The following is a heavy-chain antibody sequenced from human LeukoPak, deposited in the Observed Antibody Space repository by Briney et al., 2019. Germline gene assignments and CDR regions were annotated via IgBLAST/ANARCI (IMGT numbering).Heavy chain of an antibody. J-gene: IGHJ4*02. CDR3: ARVRVRYGYSSNY. D-gene: IGHD5-18*01. CDR2: ITDNGNTK. V-gene: IGHV3-11*01. Sequence: GGSLRLSCAASGFTFSDFYMSWIRQAPGKGLEWVSYITDNGNTKSYADSVRGRFTISRDNAKNSLYLQMNSLRADDTAVYYCARVRVRYGYSSNYWGQGTLVTVSS. CDR1: GFTFSDFY.